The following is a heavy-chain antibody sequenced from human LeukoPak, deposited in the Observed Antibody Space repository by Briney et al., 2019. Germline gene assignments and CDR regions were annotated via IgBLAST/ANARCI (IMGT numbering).Heavy chain of an antibody. V-gene: IGHV1-2*02. Sequence: GASVTVSFKCSGYTFTCYYMHWVRQPPGPGLERMGWINPKSGGTNYAKKFQGRVTITRDTSISTAYMEQSRLRSDDTAVYYCARAPNYYGSGSYYFWGQGTLVTVSS. J-gene: IGHJ4*02. CDR3: ARAPNYYGSGSYYF. CDR1: GYTFTCYY. D-gene: IGHD3-10*01. CDR2: INPKSGGT.